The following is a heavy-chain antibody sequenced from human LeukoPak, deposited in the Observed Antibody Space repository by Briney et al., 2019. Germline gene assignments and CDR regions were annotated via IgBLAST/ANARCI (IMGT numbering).Heavy chain of an antibody. Sequence: GGSLRLSCAASGFTFSTYWMTWVRQAPGKGLEWVANIKPDGSEEHYVDSVRGRFTISRDNAKNSLFLQMNSLRVEDTAVYYCARGIGDYWGQGTLVTVSS. CDR3: ARGIGDY. J-gene: IGHJ4*02. D-gene: IGHD3-10*01. CDR2: IKPDGSEE. V-gene: IGHV3-7*01. CDR1: GFTFSTYW.